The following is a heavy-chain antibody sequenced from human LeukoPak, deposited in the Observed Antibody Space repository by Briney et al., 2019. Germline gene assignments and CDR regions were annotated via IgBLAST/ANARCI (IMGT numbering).Heavy chain of an antibody. V-gene: IGHV4-61*01. Sequence: KPSETLSLTCTVSGGSVSSGSYYWSWIRQPPGKGLEWIGYIYYSGSTNYNPSLKSQVTISVDTSKNQFSLKLSSVTAADTAVYYCARDGGYSYGYWGQGTLVTVSS. CDR1: GGSVSSGSYY. CDR2: IYYSGST. D-gene: IGHD5-18*01. J-gene: IGHJ4*02. CDR3: ARDGGYSYGY.